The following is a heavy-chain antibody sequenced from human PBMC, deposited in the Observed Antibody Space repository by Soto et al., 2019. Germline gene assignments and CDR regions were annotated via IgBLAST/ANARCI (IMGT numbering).Heavy chain of an antibody. V-gene: IGHV3-74*01. CDR2: INSDGSST. Sequence: VQLVESGGGLVQPGGSLRLSCAASGFTFSSYWMHWVRQAPGKGLVWVSRINSDGSSTSYADSVKGRFTISRDNAKNTLYLQMNRLRAEDTAVYYCAALPSAGGSGSYYQIYYYYYGMDVWGQGTTVTVSS. CDR1: GFTFSSYW. D-gene: IGHD3-10*01. CDR3: AALPSAGGSGSYYQIYYYYYGMDV. J-gene: IGHJ6*02.